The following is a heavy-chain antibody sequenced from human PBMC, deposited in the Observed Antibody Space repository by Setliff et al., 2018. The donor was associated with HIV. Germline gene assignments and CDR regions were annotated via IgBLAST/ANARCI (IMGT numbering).Heavy chain of an antibody. CDR2: TNGDNGNT. J-gene: IGHJ2*01. D-gene: IGHD1-1*01. CDR1: GYTFTNHL. CDR3: ARERATGRPPLLNWYFDL. V-gene: IGHV1-3*01. Sequence: ASVKVSCKASGYTFTNHLMYWVRQAPGQRLEWMGWTNGDNGNTKYSEKFQGRISITRDTSASTAYMELKNLGSEDTAVYFCARERATGRPPLLNWYFDLWGRGTLVTAPQ.